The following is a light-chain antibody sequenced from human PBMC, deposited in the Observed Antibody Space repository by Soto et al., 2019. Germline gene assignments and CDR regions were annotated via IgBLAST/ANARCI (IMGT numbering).Light chain of an antibody. CDR1: EGISSY. V-gene: IGKV1-9*01. CDR3: LQLKRYPLT. J-gene: IGKJ4*01. CDR2: TAS. Sequence: IQLTQSPSSLSASVGDRVAITCRASEGISSYLAWYQEKPGKVPKLLIDTASTLQNGVPSRFSGSGSGTDFTLTISSLQPEDLATYYCLQLKRYPLTFGGGTRVEIK.